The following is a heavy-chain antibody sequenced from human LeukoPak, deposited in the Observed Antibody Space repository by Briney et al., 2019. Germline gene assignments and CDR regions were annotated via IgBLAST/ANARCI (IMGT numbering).Heavy chain of an antibody. V-gene: IGHV4-34*01. J-gene: IGHJ6*02. CDR2: INHSGST. CDR3: ARRYSSGWYTHYYYYYGMDV. D-gene: IGHD6-19*01. Sequence: RPSETLSLTCAVYGGSFSGYYWGWFRQPPGKGLEWIGEINHSGSTNYNPSLKSRVTISVDTSKNQFSLKLSSVTAADTAVYYCARRYSSGWYTHYYYYYGMDVWGQGTTVTVSS. CDR1: GGSFSGYY.